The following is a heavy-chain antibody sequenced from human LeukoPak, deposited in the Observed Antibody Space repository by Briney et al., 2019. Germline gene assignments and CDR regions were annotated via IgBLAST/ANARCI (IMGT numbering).Heavy chain of an antibody. J-gene: IGHJ4*02. V-gene: IGHV3-11*01. CDR2: IRSGGSTI. D-gene: IGHD3-22*01. CDR1: GFTFSDYD. Sequence: GGSLRLSCSASGFTFSDYDMNWIRQAPGKGLEWVSYIRSGGSTIYDADSVRGRFTISGANAKKSLYLQMNSLRAEATAVYYCASEVRGYYGDFDYWGQGTLVTVSS. CDR3: ASEVRGYYGDFDY.